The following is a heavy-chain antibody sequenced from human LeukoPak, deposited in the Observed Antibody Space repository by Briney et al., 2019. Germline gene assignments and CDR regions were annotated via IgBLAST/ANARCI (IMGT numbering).Heavy chain of an antibody. Sequence: GGSLRLSCAASGFTFSSYCMNWVRQAPGKGLEWVSSISSSSSYIYYADSVKGRFTIYRDNAKNSLYLQMNSLRAEDTAVYYCARAGANYFDYWGQGTLVTVSS. CDR1: GFTFSSYC. V-gene: IGHV3-21*01. D-gene: IGHD1-26*01. CDR3: ARAGANYFDY. J-gene: IGHJ4*02. CDR2: ISSSSSYI.